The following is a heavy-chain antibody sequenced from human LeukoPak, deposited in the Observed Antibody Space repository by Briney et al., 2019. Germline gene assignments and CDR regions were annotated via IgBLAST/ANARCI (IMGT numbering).Heavy chain of an antibody. J-gene: IGHJ6*03. CDR3: ARGGDITMVRGVILSYYYYYYMDV. CDR1: GRSISSGSFY. CDR2: IYTSGST. D-gene: IGHD3-10*01. Sequence: SETLSLTCTVSGRSISSGSFYWSWIRHPAGKGLEWIGSIYTSGSTNYNPSLKSRVTISVDTSKNQFSLKLSSVTAADTAVYYCARGGDITMVRGVILSYYYYYYMDVWGKGTTVTISS. V-gene: IGHV4-61*02.